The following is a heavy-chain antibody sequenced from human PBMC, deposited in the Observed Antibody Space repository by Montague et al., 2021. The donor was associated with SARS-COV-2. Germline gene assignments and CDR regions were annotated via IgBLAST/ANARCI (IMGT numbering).Heavy chain of an antibody. Sequence: SETLSLTCTVSGGSISSSSYYWGWIRQPPGKGLEWIGSIYYSGSTNYNPSLKSRVTISVDTSKNQFSLKLSSVTAADTAVYYCARVFPRWLQFETYFDYWGQGTLVTVSS. CDR1: GGSISSSSYY. CDR2: IYYSGST. J-gene: IGHJ4*02. CDR3: ARVFPRWLQFETYFDY. D-gene: IGHD5-24*01. V-gene: IGHV4-39*07.